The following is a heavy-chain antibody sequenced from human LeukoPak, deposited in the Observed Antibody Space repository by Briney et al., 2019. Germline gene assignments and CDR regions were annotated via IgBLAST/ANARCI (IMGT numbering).Heavy chain of an antibody. Sequence: PSETLSLTCTVSGGSISSYYWSWIRQPPGKGLEWIGYIYYSGSTNYNPSLKSRVTISVDTSKNQFSLKPSSVTAADTAVYYCARGNHYYDSSGYDYWGQGTLVTVSS. D-gene: IGHD3-22*01. V-gene: IGHV4-59*01. CDR1: GGSISSYY. J-gene: IGHJ4*02. CDR3: ARGNHYYDSSGYDY. CDR2: IYYSGST.